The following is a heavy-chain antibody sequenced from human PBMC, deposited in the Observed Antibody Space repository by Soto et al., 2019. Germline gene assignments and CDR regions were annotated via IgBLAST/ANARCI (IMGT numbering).Heavy chain of an antibody. CDR1: GFTFSSYS. CDR3: ARDSPFTIFGVVTPYYFDY. V-gene: IGHV3-48*01. CDR2: ISSSSSTI. D-gene: IGHD3-3*01. J-gene: IGHJ4*02. Sequence: VQLVESGGGLVQPGGSLRLSCAASGFTFSSYSMNWVRQAPGKGLEWVSYISSSSSTIYSADSVRGRFTTSRDNAKNSLYLQMNSLRAEDTAVYYCARDSPFTIFGVVTPYYFDYWGQGTLVSVSS.